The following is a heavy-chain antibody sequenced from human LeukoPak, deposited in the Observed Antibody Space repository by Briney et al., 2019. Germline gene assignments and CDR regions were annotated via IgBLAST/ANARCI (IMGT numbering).Heavy chain of an antibody. D-gene: IGHD2-21*02. CDR1: GYTFTNYD. J-gene: IGHJ4*02. CDR3: ARGDGYGGNSAIEFDY. Sequence: ASVKVSCKASGYTFTNYDINWVRQATGQGLEWMGIINPSGGSTSYAQKFQGRVTMTRDTSTSTVYMELSSLRSEDTAVYYCARGDGYGGNSAIEFDYWGQGTLVTVSS. V-gene: IGHV1-46*01. CDR2: INPSGGST.